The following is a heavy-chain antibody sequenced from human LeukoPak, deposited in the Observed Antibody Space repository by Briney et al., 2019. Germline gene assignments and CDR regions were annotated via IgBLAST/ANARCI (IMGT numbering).Heavy chain of an antibody. V-gene: IGHV3-49*04. CDR2: IRGRAYGGTT. J-gene: IGHJ6*03. CDR3: TRGPSLADDSHYYYMDV. D-gene: IGHD3-3*02. CDR1: GFPFTSYG. Sequence: GGSLRLSCIGSGFPFTSYGMNWVRQAPGKGLEWINFIRGRAYGGTTEDAASVKGRFTISRDDSKSTVYLQMDSLKIEDTGVYFCTRGPSLADDSHYYYMDVWGKGTTVIVS.